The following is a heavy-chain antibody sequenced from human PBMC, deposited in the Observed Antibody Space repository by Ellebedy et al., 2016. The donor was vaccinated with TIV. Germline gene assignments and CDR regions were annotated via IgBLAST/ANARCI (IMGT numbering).Heavy chain of an antibody. CDR3: ARDFPTGYSSGWSHFDY. CDR2: INSDGNST. V-gene: IGHV3-74*01. D-gene: IGHD6-19*01. CDR1: GFTFSGYW. J-gene: IGHJ4*02. Sequence: GESLKISCAASGFTFSGYWMHWVRQAPGKGLVWVSRINSDGNSTSYADSVKGRFTISRDNAKNTLFLQMNSLRAEDTAVYYCARDFPTGYSSGWSHFDYWGQGTLVTVSS.